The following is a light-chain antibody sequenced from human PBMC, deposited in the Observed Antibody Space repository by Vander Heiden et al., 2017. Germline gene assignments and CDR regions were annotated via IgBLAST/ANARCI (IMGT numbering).Light chain of an antibody. CDR3: QVWDTTSDHPVV. V-gene: IGLV3-21*02. Sequence: SYVLPQPPSLSVAPGQTATISCGGKNIGTKSVHWYQQKPGRAPVLVVYDDGDRPSGIPERISGSNSGSTATLTISRVEAGDEADYYCQVWDTTSDHPVVFGGGTKLTV. CDR1: NIGTKS. CDR2: DDG. J-gene: IGLJ2*01.